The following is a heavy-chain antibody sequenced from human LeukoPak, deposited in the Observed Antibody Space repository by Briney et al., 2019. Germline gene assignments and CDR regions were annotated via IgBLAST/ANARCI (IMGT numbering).Heavy chain of an antibody. Sequence: PSETLSLTCAVSGGSISSSNWWSWVRQPPGKGLEWIGEIYHSGSTNYNPSLKSRVTISVDTSKNQFSLKLSSVTAADTAVYYCARSYCSSTSCYGGYYYYGMDVWGQGTTVTVSS. J-gene: IGHJ6*02. CDR1: GGSISSSNW. D-gene: IGHD2-2*01. V-gene: IGHV4-4*02. CDR2: IYHSGST. CDR3: ARSYCSSTSCYGGYYYYGMDV.